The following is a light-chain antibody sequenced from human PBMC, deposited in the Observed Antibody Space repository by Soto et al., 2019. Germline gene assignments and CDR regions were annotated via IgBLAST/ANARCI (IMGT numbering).Light chain of an antibody. J-gene: IGKJ4*01. CDR2: AAS. CDR1: QSIRSY. CDR3: QQSYSAPLT. V-gene: IGKV1-39*01. Sequence: DIQMTQSPSSLSASVGDRVTITCRASQSIRSYLNWYQQKPGKAPNLPIYAASSLQSGVPSRFSGSGSGTDFTLTISSLQPEDFATYFCQQSYSAPLTFGGGTKVEI.